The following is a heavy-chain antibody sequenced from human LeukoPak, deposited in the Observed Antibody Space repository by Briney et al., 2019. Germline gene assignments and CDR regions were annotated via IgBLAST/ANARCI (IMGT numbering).Heavy chain of an antibody. CDR1: GGSISSSSYY. Sequence: PSETLSLTCTVSGGSISSSSYYWGWIRQPPGKGLEWIGSIYYSGSTYYNPSLKSRVTISVDTSKNQFSLKLSSVTAADMAVYYCARIGSSGWYVSYWGQGTLVTVSS. CDR2: IYYSGST. V-gene: IGHV4-39*01. J-gene: IGHJ4*02. D-gene: IGHD6-19*01. CDR3: ARIGSSGWYVSY.